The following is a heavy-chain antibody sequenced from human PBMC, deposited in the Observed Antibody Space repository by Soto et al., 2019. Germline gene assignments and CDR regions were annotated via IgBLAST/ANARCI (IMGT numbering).Heavy chain of an antibody. Sequence: QVQLQESGPGLVKPSETLSLTCTVSGESISNYYWSWIRQPPGKGLEWIGYIYKSGTSYNPSLKSRVTISVDTSTNQISLKLNSVTAADTAVYYCARRGFFDFWGQGILVTVSS. D-gene: IGHD1-26*01. CDR1: GESISNYY. J-gene: IGHJ4*02. CDR2: IYKSGT. V-gene: IGHV4-59*08. CDR3: ARRGFFDF.